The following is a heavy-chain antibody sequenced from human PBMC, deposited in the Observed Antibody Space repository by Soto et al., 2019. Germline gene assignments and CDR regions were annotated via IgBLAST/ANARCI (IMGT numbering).Heavy chain of an antibody. J-gene: IGHJ5*02. CDR1: GYTFTSYG. Sequence: QVQLVQSGAEVKKPGASVKVSCKASGYTFTSYGISWVRQAPGQGLEWMGWISAYNGNTNYAQKLQGRVTMTTDTSTSTAYMELRSLRSDDTAVYYCARDLELLWRGGDSMDRWFDPWGQGTLVTVSS. CDR3: ARDLELLWRGGDSMDRWFDP. D-gene: IGHD2-21*02. CDR2: ISAYNGNT. V-gene: IGHV1-18*01.